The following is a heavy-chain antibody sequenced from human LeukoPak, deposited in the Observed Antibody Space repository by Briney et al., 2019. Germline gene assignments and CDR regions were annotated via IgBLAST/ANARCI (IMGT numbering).Heavy chain of an antibody. Sequence: SVKVSCKASGGTFSSYAISWVRQAPGQGLEWMGGIIPIFGTANYAQKFQGRVTITADESTSTAYMELSSLRSEDTAVYYCARFQVGDYDFWSGPPYYFDYWGQGTLVTVSS. CDR1: GGTFSSYA. V-gene: IGHV1-69*13. CDR3: ARFQVGDYDFWSGPPYYFDY. D-gene: IGHD3-3*01. CDR2: IIPIFGTA. J-gene: IGHJ4*02.